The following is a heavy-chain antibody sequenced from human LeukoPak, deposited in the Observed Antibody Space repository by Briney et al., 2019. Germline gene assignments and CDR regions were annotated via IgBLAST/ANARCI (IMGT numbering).Heavy chain of an antibody. V-gene: IGHV3-33*01. D-gene: IGHD3-3*01. Sequence: GGSLRLSCAASGFTFSSYAMHWVRQAPGKGLGRVAIIWSDGSDKYYADSVKGRFTISRDNSKNTLYLQMNSLRAEDTAVYYCARDRPMTYYDFWSGYYDFGWFDPWGQGTLVTVSS. CDR1: GFTFSSYA. J-gene: IGHJ5*02. CDR3: ARDRPMTYYDFWSGYYDFGWFDP. CDR2: IWSDGSDK.